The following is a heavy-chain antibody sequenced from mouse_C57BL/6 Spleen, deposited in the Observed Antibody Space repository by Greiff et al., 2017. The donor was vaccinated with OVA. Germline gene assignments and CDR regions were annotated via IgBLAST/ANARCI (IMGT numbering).Heavy chain of an antibody. V-gene: IGHV5-17*01. J-gene: IGHJ2*01. CDR1: GFTFSDYG. CDR2: ISSGSSTI. CDR3: ARRAAITTVVDY. Sequence: DVMLVESGGGLVKPGGSLKLSCAASGFTFSDYGMHWVRQAPEKGLEWVAYISSGSSTIYYADTVKGRFTISRDNAKNTLFLQMTSLRSEDTAMYYCARRAAITTVVDYWGQGTTLTVSS. D-gene: IGHD1-1*01.